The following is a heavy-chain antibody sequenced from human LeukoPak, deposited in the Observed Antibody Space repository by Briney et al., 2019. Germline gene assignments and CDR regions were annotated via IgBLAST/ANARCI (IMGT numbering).Heavy chain of an antibody. CDR1: GGSISSYY. D-gene: IGHD1-1*01. CDR3: ARARTGADAFDI. Sequence: KPSETLSLTCTVSGGSISSYYWSWIRQPPGKGLEWIGYIYYSGSTNYNPYLKSRVTISVEKSKNQFSLKLSSVTAADTAVYYCARARTGADAFDIWGQGTMVTVSS. J-gene: IGHJ3*02. CDR2: IYYSGST. V-gene: IGHV4-59*01.